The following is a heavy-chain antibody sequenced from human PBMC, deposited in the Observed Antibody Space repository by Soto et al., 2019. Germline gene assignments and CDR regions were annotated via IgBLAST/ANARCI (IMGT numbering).Heavy chain of an antibody. V-gene: IGHV3-23*01. CDR3: AKAVYCSSTSCYAGFDY. J-gene: IGHJ4*02. CDR1: GFTFSSYA. D-gene: IGHD2-2*01. Sequence: PGGSLRLSCAASGFTFSSYAMSWVRQAPGKGLEWVSAISGSGGSTYYADSVKGRFTISRDNSKNTLYLQMNSLRAEDTAVYYCAKAVYCSSTSCYAGFDYWGQGTLVTVSS. CDR2: ISGSGGST.